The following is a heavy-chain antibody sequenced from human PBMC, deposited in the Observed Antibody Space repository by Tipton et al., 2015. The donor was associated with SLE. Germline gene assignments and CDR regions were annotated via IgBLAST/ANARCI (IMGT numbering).Heavy chain of an antibody. CDR2: IYTSGST. CDR1: GGSISSGSYY. CDR3: AREVHYYDSSGYPDY. D-gene: IGHD3-22*01. Sequence: TLSLTCTVSGGSISSGSYYWSWIRQPAGKGLEWIGYIYTSGSTNYNPSLKSRVTISVDTSKNQFPLKLSSVTAADTAVYYCAREVHYYDSSGYPDYWGQGTLVTVSS. J-gene: IGHJ4*02. V-gene: IGHV4-61*09.